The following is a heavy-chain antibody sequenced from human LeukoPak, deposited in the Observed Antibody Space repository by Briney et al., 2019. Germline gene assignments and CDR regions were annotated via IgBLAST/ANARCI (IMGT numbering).Heavy chain of an antibody. Sequence: GGSLRLSCAASGFTFSGHAIHWVRQAPGKGLEWVALRSFDGSTEKYADSVKGRFTISRDNSNNTLYLQMNGLGAEDTAVYYCARDNYGSGTYGYFDYLGQGTLVTVSS. V-gene: IGHV3-30*01. CDR2: RSFDGSTE. J-gene: IGHJ4*02. D-gene: IGHD3-10*01. CDR3: ARDNYGSGTYGYFDY. CDR1: GFTFSGHA.